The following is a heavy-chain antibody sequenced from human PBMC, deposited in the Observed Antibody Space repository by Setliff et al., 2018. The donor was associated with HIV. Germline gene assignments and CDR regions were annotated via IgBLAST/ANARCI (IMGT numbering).Heavy chain of an antibody. J-gene: IGHJ4*02. Sequence: SETLSPTCAVSGDSVSGGSKYWSWTRQSSGKGLEWIGHIYASGTTNYKPSLKSPVTISMDASNNQPSLTMNSVTAANTGVYYCARDPSGTLFGTLWGQGTQVTVSS. CDR1: GDSVSGGSKY. CDR2: IYASGTT. D-gene: IGHD3-3*01. V-gene: IGHV4-61*09. CDR3: ARDPSGTLFGTL.